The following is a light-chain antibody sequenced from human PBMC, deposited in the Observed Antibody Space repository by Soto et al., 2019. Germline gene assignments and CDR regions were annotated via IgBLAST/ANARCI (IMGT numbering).Light chain of an antibody. CDR2: LNCDGSH. CDR1: SGHSSYA. CDR3: QTWGTGIVV. Sequence: QPVLTQSPSASASLGASVKLTCTLRSGHSSYAIAWHQQQPEKGPRYLMKLNCDGSHSKGDGIPDRFSGSSSGAERYLTISSLQSEDESDYYCQTWGTGIVVFGGGTKLTVL. J-gene: IGLJ2*01. V-gene: IGLV4-69*01.